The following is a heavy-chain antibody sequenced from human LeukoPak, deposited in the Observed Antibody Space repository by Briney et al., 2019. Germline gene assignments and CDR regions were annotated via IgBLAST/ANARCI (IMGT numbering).Heavy chain of an antibody. D-gene: IGHD4-23*01. Sequence: PAGSLRLSCAASGFTFDDYAMHWVRQAPAQGLEWVSLISGDGGSTYYADSVKGRFTISRDNSKNSLYLQMNSLRTEDTAVYYCATAFEVVGEATVGDYWGQGTLVTVSA. CDR3: ATAFEVVGEATVGDY. V-gene: IGHV3-43*02. CDR1: GFTFDDYA. J-gene: IGHJ4*02. CDR2: ISGDGGST.